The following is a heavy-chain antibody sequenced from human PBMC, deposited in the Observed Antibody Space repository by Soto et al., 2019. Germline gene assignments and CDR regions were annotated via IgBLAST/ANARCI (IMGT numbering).Heavy chain of an antibody. Sequence: QLLESGGGLVQPGGSLRLSCAASGFTFSSYSMNWVRQAPGKGLQWVATVGGGGDNIFYADSVKGRFTISRDDSQNMVFLQMNSLRPEDTAVYFCAKRDSGSGRSPPLINYWGQGTRVTVSS. CDR1: GFTFSSYS. V-gene: IGHV3-23*01. CDR3: AKRDSGSGRSPPLINY. J-gene: IGHJ4*02. CDR2: VGGGGDNI. D-gene: IGHD3-10*01.